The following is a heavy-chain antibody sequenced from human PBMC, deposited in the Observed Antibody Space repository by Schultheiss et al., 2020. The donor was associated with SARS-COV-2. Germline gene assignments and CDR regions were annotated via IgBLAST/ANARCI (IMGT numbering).Heavy chain of an antibody. CDR1: GFTFSSYA. V-gene: IGHV3-30*04. CDR2: ISYDGSNK. D-gene: IGHD3-3*01. J-gene: IGHJ4*02. CDR3: ARVSRKWGFGVAHDY. Sequence: GGSLRLSCAASGFTFSSYAMHWVRQAPGKGLEWVAVISYDGSNKYYADSVKGRFTISRDNSKNTLYLQMNSLRAEDTAVYYCARVSRKWGFGVAHDYWGQGTLVTVSS.